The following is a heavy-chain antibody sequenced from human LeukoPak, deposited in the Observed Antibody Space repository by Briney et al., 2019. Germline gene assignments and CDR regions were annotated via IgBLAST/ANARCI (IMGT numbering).Heavy chain of an antibody. D-gene: IGHD2-2*01. J-gene: IGHJ4*02. Sequence: SETLSLTCTVSGGSISSYYWSWIRQPPGKGLEWIGYIYYSGSTNYNPSLKSRVTISVDTSKNQFSLKLSSVTAADTAVYYCARLYCSSTSCFDYWGQGTLVTASS. CDR1: GGSISSYY. CDR3: ARLYCSSTSCFDY. V-gene: IGHV4-59*08. CDR2: IYYSGST.